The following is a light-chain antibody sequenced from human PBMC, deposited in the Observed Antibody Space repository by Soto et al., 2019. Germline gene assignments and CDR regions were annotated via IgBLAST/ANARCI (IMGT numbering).Light chain of an antibody. CDR3: QHRFNWPLT. CDR1: QSVSSF. CDR2: DAS. V-gene: IGKV3-11*01. Sequence: EIVLTQSPATLSLSPGERATLSCRASQSVSSFFAWYQQKRGQAPRLLIYDASKRATVIPARFSGSGSGTDFTLTISSLEPEDFAVYYCQHRFNWPLTFGGGTTVEIK. J-gene: IGKJ4*01.